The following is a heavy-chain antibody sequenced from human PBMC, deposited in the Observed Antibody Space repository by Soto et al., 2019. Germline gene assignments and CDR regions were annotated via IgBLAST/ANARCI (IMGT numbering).Heavy chain of an antibody. V-gene: IGHV1-46*01. CDR1: QYKFTNYC. J-gene: IGHJ6*02. D-gene: IGHD3-22*01. Sequence: QVQLVQSGAEVKKPGASVKVSCKASQYKFTNYCVHWVRQAPGQGLEWMGIINPSGGSTNYARRFWGRVTMTRDTSTSTVYMELSSLRSDDTAVYYCAGSHYETDNHPVGAKARCYAMDVWGLGTTVTVSS. CDR3: AGSHYETDNHPVGAKARCYAMDV. CDR2: INPSGGST.